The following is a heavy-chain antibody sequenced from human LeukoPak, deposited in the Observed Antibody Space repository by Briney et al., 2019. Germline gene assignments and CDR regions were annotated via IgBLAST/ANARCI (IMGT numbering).Heavy chain of an antibody. V-gene: IGHV4-61*01. CDR2: IYYSGRT. CDR3: ATLDCSTSCYTRAFDI. J-gene: IGHJ3*02. D-gene: IGHD2-2*02. CDR1: GGSVSSGSYY. Sequence: SETLSLTCTVSGGSVSSGSYYWSWIRQPPGKGLEWIGYIYYSGRTNYNPSLKSRVTISVDKSKNQFSLKLSSVTAADTAVCYRATLDCSTSCYTRAFDIWGQGTMVTVSS.